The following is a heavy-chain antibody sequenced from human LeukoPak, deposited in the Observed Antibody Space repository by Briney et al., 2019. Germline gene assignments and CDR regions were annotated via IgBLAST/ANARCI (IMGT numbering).Heavy chain of an antibody. Sequence: SVTVSCKASGGTFSSYAISWVRQAPGQGLEWMGGIIPIFGTANYAQKFQGRVTITADESTSTAYMELSSLRSEDTAVYYCAREECSGGSCSFDYWGQGTLVTVSS. CDR2: IIPIFGTA. J-gene: IGHJ4*02. CDR1: GGTFSSYA. CDR3: AREECSGGSCSFDY. V-gene: IGHV1-69*13. D-gene: IGHD2-15*01.